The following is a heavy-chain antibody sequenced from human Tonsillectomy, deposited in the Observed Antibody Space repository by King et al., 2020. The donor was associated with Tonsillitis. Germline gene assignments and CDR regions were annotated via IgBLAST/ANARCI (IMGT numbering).Heavy chain of an antibody. V-gene: IGHV1-18*01. Sequence: QIQLVQSGAEVKKPGASVKVSCKASGYTFSSYGISWVRQAPGQGLEWMGWISTYNGNTNYAQKFQGRVTMTTDTSASTAYMELRSLRSDDTAVYYCARVSGDYSILTGFEYWGQGTLVTVSS. D-gene: IGHD3-9*01. J-gene: IGHJ4*02. CDR1: GYTFSSYG. CDR3: ARVSGDYSILTGFEY. CDR2: ISTYNGNT.